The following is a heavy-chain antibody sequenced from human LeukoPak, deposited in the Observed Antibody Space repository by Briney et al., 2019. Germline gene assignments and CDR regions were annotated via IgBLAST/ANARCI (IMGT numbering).Heavy chain of an antibody. J-gene: IGHJ4*02. CDR2: ISGSGGST. CDR1: GFTFSSYA. CDR3: AKDPRAAAGEYYFDY. V-gene: IGHV3-23*01. Sequence: GGSLRLSCAASGFTFSSYAMSWVRQASGKGLEWVSAISGSGGSTYYADSVKGRFTISRDNSKNTLYLQMNSLRAEDTAVYYCAKDPRAAAGEYYFDYWGQGTLVTVSS. D-gene: IGHD6-13*01.